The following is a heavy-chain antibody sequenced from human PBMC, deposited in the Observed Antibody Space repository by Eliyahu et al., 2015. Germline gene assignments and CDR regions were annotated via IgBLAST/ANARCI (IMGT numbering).Heavy chain of an antibody. J-gene: IGHJ1*01. Sequence: QVQLQESGPGLVKPSQTLSLTCXVXGGSISSGYDYWSWIRQPAGKGLEWIGRIYTSGSTYYNPSLKSRVTISIDTSKNQFSLSLRSVTAADTAVYFCARDADYDRFQHWGQGTL. D-gene: IGHD3-22*01. V-gene: IGHV4-61*02. CDR2: IYTSGST. CDR3: ARDADYDRFQH. CDR1: GGSISSGYDY.